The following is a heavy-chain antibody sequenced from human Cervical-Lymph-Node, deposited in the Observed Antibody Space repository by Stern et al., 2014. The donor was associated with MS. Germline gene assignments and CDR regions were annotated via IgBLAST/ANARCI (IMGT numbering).Heavy chain of an antibody. CDR1: GGTFSKFP. D-gene: IGHD6-13*01. Sequence: MQLVESGAEVTKPGSSVKVSCKASGGTFSKFPSSWVRQAPGQGLEWMGGIFPVFGTPTYAQEFRGRVTMTADVSASTVYMELSSLRSDDTAVYYCALSSETSDRWYSLGYDLWGQGTLVTVSS. CDR3: ALSSETSDRWYSLGYDL. CDR2: IFPVFGTP. V-gene: IGHV1-69*01. J-gene: IGHJ5*02.